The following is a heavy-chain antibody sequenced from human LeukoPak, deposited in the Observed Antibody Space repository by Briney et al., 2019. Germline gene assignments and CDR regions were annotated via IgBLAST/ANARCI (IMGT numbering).Heavy chain of an antibody. V-gene: IGHV3-7*01. Sequence: PRGSLRLSCVASGFTFSSYWMSWVRQAPGKGLEWVANINQDGSEKYDVDSAKGRFTISRDNAKNSLYLQMNSLRVEDTAMYYCARVGGGDGSGWSTTDYWGQGTLVTISS. CDR1: GFTFSSYW. D-gene: IGHD6-19*01. CDR2: INQDGSEK. J-gene: IGHJ4*02. CDR3: ARVGGGDGSGWSTTDY.